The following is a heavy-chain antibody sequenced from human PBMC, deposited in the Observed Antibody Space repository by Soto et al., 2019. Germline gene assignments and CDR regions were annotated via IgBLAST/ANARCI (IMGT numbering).Heavy chain of an antibody. D-gene: IGHD3-22*01. CDR3: AKDTYYHDSSGYYIFDY. CDR1: GFTFSSFG. Sequence: QVQLVESGGGVVQPGRSLRLSCEASGFTFSSFGMHWVRQAPGKGLEWVAHISYDGSNEHSADSVKGRFTISRDNSEDTLYLQMNSLRVEDTAVYYCAKDTYYHDSSGYYIFDYWGQGTLVTVSS. V-gene: IGHV3-30*18. J-gene: IGHJ4*02. CDR2: ISYDGSNE.